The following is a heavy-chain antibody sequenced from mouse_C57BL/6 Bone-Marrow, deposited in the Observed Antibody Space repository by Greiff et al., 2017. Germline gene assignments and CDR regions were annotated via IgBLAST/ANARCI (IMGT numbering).Heavy chain of an antibody. Sequence: EVNVVESGGGLVQSGRSLRLSCATSGFTFSDFYMEWVRQAPGKGLEWIAASRNKANDYTTEYSASVKGRFIVSRDTSQSILYLQMNALRAEDTAIYYCARDAGGNPFAYWGQGTLVTVSA. V-gene: IGHV7-1*01. CDR2: SRNKANDYTT. CDR1: GFTFSDFY. CDR3: ARDAGGNPFAY. D-gene: IGHD1-1*02. J-gene: IGHJ3*01.